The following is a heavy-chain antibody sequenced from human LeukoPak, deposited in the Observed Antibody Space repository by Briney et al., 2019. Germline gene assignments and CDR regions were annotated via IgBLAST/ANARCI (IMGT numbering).Heavy chain of an antibody. Sequence: SETLSLTCAVYGGSFSGYYWGWLRQPPGKGLEWVGEINHSGSTNYNPSLKSRVTISVDTSKNQFSLKLSSVTAADTAVYYCARLGYDFWSGSDIFGYWGQGTLVTVSS. D-gene: IGHD3-3*01. CDR3: ARLGYDFWSGSDIFGY. J-gene: IGHJ4*02. V-gene: IGHV4-34*01. CDR1: GGSFSGYY. CDR2: INHSGST.